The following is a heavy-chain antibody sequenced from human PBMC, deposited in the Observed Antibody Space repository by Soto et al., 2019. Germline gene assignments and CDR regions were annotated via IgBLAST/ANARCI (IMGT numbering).Heavy chain of an antibody. J-gene: IGHJ4*02. CDR1: GGSISSYY. D-gene: IGHD1-1*01. V-gene: IGHV4-59*01. CDR2: IYYSGST. Sequence: SETLSLTCTVSGGSISSYYWSWIRQPPGEGLEWIGYIYYSGSTNYNPSLKSRVTISVDTSKNQFSLKLSSVTAADTAVDYCARSAGTFDYWGQGTLVTGS. CDR3: ARSAGTFDY.